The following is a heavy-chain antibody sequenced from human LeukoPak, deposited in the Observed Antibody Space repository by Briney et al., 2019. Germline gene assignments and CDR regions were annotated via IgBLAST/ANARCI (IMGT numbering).Heavy chain of an antibody. CDR1: GYTFTAYF. J-gene: IGHJ5*02. CDR3: ATGSENWFDP. V-gene: IGHV1-2*02. CDR2: INPDSGDT. Sequence: GASMKVSCKTSGYTFTAYFLHWVRQAPGQGLEWMALINPDSGDTDYAQKFQGRVTMTEDTSTDTAYMELSSLRSEDTAVYYCATGSENWFDPWGQGTLVTVSS.